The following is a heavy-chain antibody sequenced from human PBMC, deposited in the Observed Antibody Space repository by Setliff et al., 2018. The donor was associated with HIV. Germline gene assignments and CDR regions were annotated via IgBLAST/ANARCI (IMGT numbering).Heavy chain of an antibody. CDR3: ARPRLRGSGAFDI. D-gene: IGHD2-21*01. Sequence: SETLSLTCTVSGDSISSSTFYWGWIRQPPGKGLEWIGSIYYSGTTYYNPSLKSRVAISVDTSKNQFSLKFSSVTAADTAVYYCARPRLRGSGAFDIWGQGTMVTVSS. CDR2: IYYSGTT. CDR1: GDSISSSTFY. J-gene: IGHJ3*02. V-gene: IGHV4-39*01.